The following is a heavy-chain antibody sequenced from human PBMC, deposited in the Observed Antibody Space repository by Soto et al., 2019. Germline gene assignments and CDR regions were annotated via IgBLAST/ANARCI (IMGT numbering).Heavy chain of an antibody. CDR2: ITFRGVT. CDR3: ARKLEASIRHVEWFSYKWFDP. CDR1: GDSLSGYA. D-gene: IGHD3-9*01. J-gene: IGHJ5*02. V-gene: IGHV4-34*01. Sequence: QVLLHQWGSGLLRPSETLSLTCDVHGDSLSGYAWSWIRQPPGKGLEWIGEITFRGVTNYHPSLKSRLSMSVDTSKNRISLNVSSVTAADTALYFCARKLEASIRHVEWFSYKWFDPWGPGTLVTVSS.